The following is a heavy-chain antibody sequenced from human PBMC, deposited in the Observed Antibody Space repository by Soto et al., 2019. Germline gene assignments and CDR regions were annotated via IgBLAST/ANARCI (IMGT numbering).Heavy chain of an antibody. J-gene: IGHJ4*02. CDR2: IRSKAYGGTT. Sequence: EVQLVESGGGLVQPGRSLRLSCTASGFTFGDYPMSWFRQAPGKGLEWVGSIRSKAYGGTTEYAASVKGRFTISRDYSKIIAYLQMNSLKTQCTDVYYCTREIYGDYLYPTDYWGQGTLDTVSS. D-gene: IGHD4-17*01. CDR3: TREIYGDYLYPTDY. V-gene: IGHV3-49*03. CDR1: GFTFGDYP.